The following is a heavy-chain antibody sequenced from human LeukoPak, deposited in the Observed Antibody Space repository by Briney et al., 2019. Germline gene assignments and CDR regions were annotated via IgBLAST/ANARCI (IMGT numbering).Heavy chain of an antibody. D-gene: IGHD1-26*01. V-gene: IGHV3-11*04. Sequence: PGGSLRLSCAAAGLSFSDHYMGWIRQAPGKGLEWVSYISSSGKITYYADSVKGRSTISRDNAKSSLHLQMNALSAEDTAVYYCARELWGGSALGAFDIWGQGTMVTVSS. CDR3: ARELWGGSALGAFDI. CDR1: GLSFSDHY. CDR2: ISSSGKIT. J-gene: IGHJ3*02.